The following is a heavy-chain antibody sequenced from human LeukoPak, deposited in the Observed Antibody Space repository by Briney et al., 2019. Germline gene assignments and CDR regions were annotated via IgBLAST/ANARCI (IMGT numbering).Heavy chain of an antibody. J-gene: IGHJ4*02. V-gene: IGHV3-7*01. CDR2: IKQDGSEK. CDR3: AREIKAYCGGDCYSGYFDY. D-gene: IGHD2-21*02. CDR1: GFTFSSYW. Sequence: GGSLRLSCAASGFTFSSYWMSWVRQAPGKGLEWVANIKQDGSEKYYVDSVKGRFTISRDNAKNSLYLQMNSLRAEDTAVYYRAREIKAYCGGDCYSGYFDYWGQGTLVTVSS.